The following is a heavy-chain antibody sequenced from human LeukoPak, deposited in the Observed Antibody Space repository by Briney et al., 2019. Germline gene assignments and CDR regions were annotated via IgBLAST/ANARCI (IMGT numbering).Heavy chain of an antibody. CDR3: ARLEGTGYRGGWFDP. D-gene: IGHD3-9*01. CDR1: GYTFTDYY. V-gene: IGHV1-2*02. Sequence: GASVKVSCKASGYTFTDYYIHWVRQAPGQGLEWMGWITPNSVGTNYAQKFQGRVTMTRDTSISTASLELRSLTSDDTAVYYCARLEGTGYRGGWFDPWGQGTLVTVSS. J-gene: IGHJ5*02. CDR2: ITPNSVGT.